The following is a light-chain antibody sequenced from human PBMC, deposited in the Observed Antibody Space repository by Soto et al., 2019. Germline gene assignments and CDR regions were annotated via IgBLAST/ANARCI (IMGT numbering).Light chain of an antibody. CDR1: SGDIGTYHY. V-gene: IGLV2-14*01. Sequence: QSVLTQPASVSGSPGQSITISCTGSSGDIGTYHYVSWYQHHPGRAPKLIISDVTDRPSGVSARFSGSKSGNTASLTISGLQADDEADYYCSSYRKSNTLVFGTGTKLTVL. CDR3: SSYRKSNTLV. J-gene: IGLJ1*01. CDR2: DVT.